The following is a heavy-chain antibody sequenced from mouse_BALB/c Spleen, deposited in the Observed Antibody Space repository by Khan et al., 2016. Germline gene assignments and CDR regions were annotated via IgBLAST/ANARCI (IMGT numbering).Heavy chain of an antibody. Sequence: QVQLQQSGAELARPGASVKMSCKASGYTFTSYTMHWVKQGPGQGLEWIGYVIPSNAYTNYNQKFKEKATLTADKSSSTAYMQLSSLTSEDSAVDYCAREGWLLGYFDYWGQGTTLTVSS. D-gene: IGHD2-3*01. J-gene: IGHJ2*01. CDR2: VIPSNAYT. CDR1: GYTFTSYT. CDR3: AREGWLLGYFDY. V-gene: IGHV1-4*01.